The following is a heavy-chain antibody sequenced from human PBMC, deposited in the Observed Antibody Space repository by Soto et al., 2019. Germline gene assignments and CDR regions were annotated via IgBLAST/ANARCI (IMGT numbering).Heavy chain of an antibody. D-gene: IGHD3-3*02. V-gene: IGHV1-69*12. J-gene: IGHJ6*02. CDR1: GGTFSTSA. CDR2: IMPVFATP. CDR3: ARDKDRQQLGGNYYYILDV. Sequence: QVQLMQSGAEVKKPGSSVKVWYKASGGTFSTSAISWVRQAPGEGLEWVGGIMPVFATPDYAQKFQGRVTISADESTTTAYLELTSLTTDDTAVYYCARDKDRQQLGGNYYYILDVWGQGTAITVSS.